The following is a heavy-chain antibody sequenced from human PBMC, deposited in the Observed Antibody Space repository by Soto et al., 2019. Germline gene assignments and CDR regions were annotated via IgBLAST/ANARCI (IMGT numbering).Heavy chain of an antibody. D-gene: IGHD5-12*01. J-gene: IGHJ3*02. CDR3: ARGKRLVATRSRAFDI. CDR2: IYYSGST. Sequence: SETLSLTCTVSGGSISSGGYYWSWIRQHPGKGLEWIGYIYYSGSTYYNPSLKSRVTISVDTSKNQFSLKLSSVTAADTAVYYCARGKRLVATRSRAFDIWGQGTMVTVSS. CDR1: GGSISSGGYY. V-gene: IGHV4-31*03.